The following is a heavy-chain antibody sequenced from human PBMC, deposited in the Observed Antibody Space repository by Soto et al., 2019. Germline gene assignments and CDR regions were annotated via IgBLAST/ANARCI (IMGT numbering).Heavy chain of an antibody. CDR2: FHYGGST. CDR3: AKYTSGTMRDY. Sequence: QLQLQESGPGLVKPSETLSLTCIVSGDSITTTTYYWGWIRQPPGKGLDWIGSFHYGGSTSYNPSLRSLVTLFVDTSKNQFTLIVNYVTAADTSVYYCAKYTSGTMRDYWGQGTLVTVSS. D-gene: IGHD5-18*01. CDR1: GDSITTTTYY. V-gene: IGHV4-39*01. J-gene: IGHJ4*02.